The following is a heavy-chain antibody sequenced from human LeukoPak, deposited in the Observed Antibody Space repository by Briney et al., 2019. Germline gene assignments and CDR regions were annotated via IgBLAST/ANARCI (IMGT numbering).Heavy chain of an antibody. V-gene: IGHV4-4*02. CDR3: ARSDGYGLVGI. D-gene: IGHD3-10*01. CDR2: IYHSGST. Sequence: PSGTLSLTCAVSGGSISSSNWWSGVRPPPGKGLEWIGEIYHSGSTNYNPSLKSRVTLSVDKSKNQFSLTLSSVTAADTAVYYCARSDGYGLVGIWGQGTMVTVSS. J-gene: IGHJ3*02. CDR1: GGSISSSNW.